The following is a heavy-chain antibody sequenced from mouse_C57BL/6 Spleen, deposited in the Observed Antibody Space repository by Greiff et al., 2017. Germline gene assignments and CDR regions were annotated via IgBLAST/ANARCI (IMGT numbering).Heavy chain of an antibody. Sequence: VQLQQSGPELVKPGASVKISCKASGYTFTDYYMNWVKQSHGKSLEWIGDINPNNGGTSYNQKFKGKATLTVDKSSSTAYMELRSLTSEDSAVYYCARLYYSNYCAMDYWGQGTSVTVSS. CDR2: INPNNGGT. D-gene: IGHD2-5*01. CDR1: GYTFTDYY. CDR3: ARLYYSNYCAMDY. J-gene: IGHJ4*01. V-gene: IGHV1-26*01.